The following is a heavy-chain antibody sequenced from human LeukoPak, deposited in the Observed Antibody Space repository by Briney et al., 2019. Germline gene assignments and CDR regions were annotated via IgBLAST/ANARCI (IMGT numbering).Heavy chain of an antibody. CDR1: GYTFTSYD. Sequence: ASVKVSCKASGYTFTSYDINWVRQAPGQGLEWMGWISAYNGNTNYAQKLQGRVTMTTDTSTSTAYMELRSLRSDDTAVYYCARRVEQLVRVWWFDPGAREPWSPSPQ. CDR3: ARRVEQLVRVWWFDP. D-gene: IGHD6-13*01. V-gene: IGHV1-18*01. J-gene: IGHJ5*02. CDR2: ISAYNGNT.